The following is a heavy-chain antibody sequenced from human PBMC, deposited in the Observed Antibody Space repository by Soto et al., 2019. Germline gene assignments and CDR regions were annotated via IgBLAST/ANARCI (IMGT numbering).Heavy chain of an antibody. J-gene: IGHJ5*02. V-gene: IGHV1-46*03. CDR2: INPRGGDT. D-gene: IGHD4-17*01. Sequence: QVQLVQSGAEVRKPGASVRISCKASGYTFTTYLLHWVRQAPGQGLEWMGIINPRGGDTIYAPNFQDRLTITRDTPTSTIYMDLSSLTSDDTAVYYCARSPMTVMTTNWFDPWGQGTLVTVSS. CDR1: GYTFTTYL. CDR3: ARSPMTVMTTNWFDP.